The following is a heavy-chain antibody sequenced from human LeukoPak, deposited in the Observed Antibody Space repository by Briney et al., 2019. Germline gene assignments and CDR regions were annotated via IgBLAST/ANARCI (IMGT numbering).Heavy chain of an antibody. V-gene: IGHV4-34*01. CDR3: ARGRSVFSY. Sequence: SETLSLTCAVYGGSFSGYYWSWIRQPPGKGLEWIGEINHSGSTNYNPSLKSRVTISVDTSKNQFSLKLSSVTAADTAVYYCARGRSVFSYWGQGTLVTVSP. J-gene: IGHJ4*02. CDR2: INHSGST. D-gene: IGHD2-8*01. CDR1: GGSFSGYY.